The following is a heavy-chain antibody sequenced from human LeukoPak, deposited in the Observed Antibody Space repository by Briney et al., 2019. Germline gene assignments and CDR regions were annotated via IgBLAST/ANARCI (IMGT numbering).Heavy chain of an antibody. Sequence: ASVKVSCKASGYTFTTYGISWVRQVPGQGLEWMGWISVYNGNTNYAQKFQGRVTMTTETSTSTAYMELRSLRSDDTAVYFCARAGYDFLTTEDWFDPWGQGTLVTVSS. J-gene: IGHJ5*02. V-gene: IGHV1-18*01. CDR1: GYTFTTYG. CDR3: ARAGYDFLTTEDWFDP. CDR2: ISVYNGNT. D-gene: IGHD3-9*01.